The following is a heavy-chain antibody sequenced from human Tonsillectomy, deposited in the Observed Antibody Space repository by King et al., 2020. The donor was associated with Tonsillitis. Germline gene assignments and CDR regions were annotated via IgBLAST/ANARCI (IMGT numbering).Heavy chain of an antibody. D-gene: IGHD6-6*01. J-gene: IGHJ4*02. CDR1: GFTFEDYA. V-gene: IGHV3-9*01. CDR2: ISWSSGSL. Sequence: VQLVESGGGLVQPGRSLRLSCAASGFTFEDYAMHWVRQSPGKGLEWVSSISWSSGSLDYVDSVKGRFTISRDNAKNSLYLQMNSLRPEDTALYYCVKDWYRISSVFDCWGQGILVTVSS. CDR3: VKDWYRISSVFDC.